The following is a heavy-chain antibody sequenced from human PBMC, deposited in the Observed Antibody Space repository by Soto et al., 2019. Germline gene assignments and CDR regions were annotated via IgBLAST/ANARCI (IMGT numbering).Heavy chain of an antibody. CDR2: ISAHNGNT. CDR1: GYAFTTYG. D-gene: IGHD3-10*01. Sequence: QVHLVQSGAEVKKPGASVKVSCQGSGYAFTTYGITWVRKAPGQGLEWMGWISAHNGNTNYAQKLQSRVTVTRDTSTSTAYMELRSLRYDDTAVYYCARGRYGEYWVQGALVTVSP. V-gene: IGHV1-18*01. CDR3: ARGRYGEY. J-gene: IGHJ4*02.